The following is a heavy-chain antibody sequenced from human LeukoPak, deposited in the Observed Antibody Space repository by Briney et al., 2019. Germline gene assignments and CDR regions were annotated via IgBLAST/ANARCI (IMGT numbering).Heavy chain of an antibody. D-gene: IGHD3-16*02. Sequence: GGSLRLSCAASGFTFDDCTMHWVRLTPGRGLEWVSLITGDGSRTYSTNSQKGRFTISRDNSKNSLYLQIISLTTDDSGLYYCVKDQPVLSYWGQGTLVTVSS. CDR1: GFTFDDCT. CDR2: ITGDGSRT. J-gene: IGHJ4*02. V-gene: IGHV3-43*02. CDR3: VKDQPVLSY.